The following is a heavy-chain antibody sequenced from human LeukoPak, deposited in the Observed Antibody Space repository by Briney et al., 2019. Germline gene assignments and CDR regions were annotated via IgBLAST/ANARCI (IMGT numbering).Heavy chain of an antibody. D-gene: IGHD3-9*01. CDR3: ARVTSDTYYYYYMDV. Sequence: ASVKVSCKASGYTFTSYDINWVRQATGQGLEWMGWMNPNSGNTGYAQKFQGRVTITRNTSISTAYMELSSLRSEDTAVYYCARVTSDTYYYYYMDVWGKGTTVTVSS. CDR1: GYTFTSYD. V-gene: IGHV1-8*03. J-gene: IGHJ6*03. CDR2: MNPNSGNT.